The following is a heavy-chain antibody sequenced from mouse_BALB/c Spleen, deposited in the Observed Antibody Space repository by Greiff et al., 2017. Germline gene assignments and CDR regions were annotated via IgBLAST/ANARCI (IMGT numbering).Heavy chain of an antibody. CDR2: ISSGGSYT. CDR1: GFTFSSYA. CDR3: ARKNYYGSSYGYFDV. J-gene: IGHJ1*01. Sequence: EVKLVESGGGLVKPGGSLKLSSAASGFTFSSYAMSWVRQSPEKRLEWVAEISSGGSYTYYPDTVTGRFTISRDNAKNTLYLEMSSLRSEDTAMYYCARKNYYGSSYGYFDVWGAGTTVTVSS. D-gene: IGHD1-1*01. V-gene: IGHV5-9-4*01.